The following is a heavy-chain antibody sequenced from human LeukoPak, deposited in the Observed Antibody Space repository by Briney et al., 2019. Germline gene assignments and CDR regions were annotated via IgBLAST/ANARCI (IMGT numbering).Heavy chain of an antibody. V-gene: IGHV3-7*05. CDR1: AFAFSSNW. J-gene: IGHJ3*02. CDR3: ARDSGDGFDI. CDR2: IKEDGSET. Sequence: PGGSLRLSCVASAFAFSSNWMSWVRQAPGKGLEWVASIKEDGSETYYVDSVKGRFTISRDNAKNSLYLQMNSLRVEDTAVYFCARDSGDGFDIWGQGTMVTVSS.